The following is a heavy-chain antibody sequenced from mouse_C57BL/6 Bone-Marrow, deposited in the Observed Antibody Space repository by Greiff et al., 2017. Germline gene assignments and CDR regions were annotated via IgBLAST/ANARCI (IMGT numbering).Heavy chain of an antibody. Sequence: VQLQQSGPELVKPGASVKISCKASGYTFTDYYMNWVKQSHGQSLEWIGDINPNNGGTSYNQKFKGKATLTVDKSSSTAYMELRSLTSEDSAVYYCANDGYYWVAYWGQGTLVTVSA. V-gene: IGHV1-26*01. CDR2: INPNNGGT. CDR3: ANDGYYWVAY. CDR1: GYTFTDYY. D-gene: IGHD2-3*01. J-gene: IGHJ3*01.